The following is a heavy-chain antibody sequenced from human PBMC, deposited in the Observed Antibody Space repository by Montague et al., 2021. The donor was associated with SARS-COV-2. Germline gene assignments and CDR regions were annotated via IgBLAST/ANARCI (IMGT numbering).Heavy chain of an antibody. Sequence: SETLSLTCTVSGYSINSNYYWGWIRQPPVKGLEWIGCSYHSGTTXXHTXXXSRVTISLDTSNNHFSLKVTSVTAADTAVYYCARAPYYGPGKPYQFDYWGRGTLVTVSS. CDR1: GYSINSNYY. CDR3: ARAPYYGPGKPYQFDY. J-gene: IGHJ4*02. D-gene: IGHD3-10*01. CDR2: SYHSGTT. V-gene: IGHV4-38-2*02.